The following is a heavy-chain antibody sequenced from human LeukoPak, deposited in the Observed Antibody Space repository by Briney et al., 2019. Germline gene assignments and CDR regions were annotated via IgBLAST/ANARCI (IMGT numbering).Heavy chain of an antibody. J-gene: IGHJ4*02. V-gene: IGHV3-23*01. CDR3: ARDWAVAGTGSIDY. CDR1: GFTFSSYG. D-gene: IGHD6-19*01. Sequence: GGSLRLSCAASGFTFSSYGMHWVRQAPGKGLEWVSAISGSGGSTYYADSVKGRFTISRDNSKNTLYLQMNSLRAEDTAVYYCARDWAVAGTGSIDYWGQGTLVTVSS. CDR2: ISGSGGST.